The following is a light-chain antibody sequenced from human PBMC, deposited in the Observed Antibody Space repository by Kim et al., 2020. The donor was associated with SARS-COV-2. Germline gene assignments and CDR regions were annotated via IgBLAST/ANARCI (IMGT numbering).Light chain of an antibody. CDR3: ETSDTNPSV. V-gene: IGLV4-60*03. CDR1: SGHSNNI. CDR2: VEGSGSY. J-gene: IGLJ3*02. Sequence: QPVLTQSSSATASPGSSVKLTCTLDSGHSNNIIAWHQQQTGKAPRNLMRVEGSGSYNKGSGVPDHFSGSSSGDGRYLTISNLQSEYETDYYCETSDTNPSVYGGGNELPVL.